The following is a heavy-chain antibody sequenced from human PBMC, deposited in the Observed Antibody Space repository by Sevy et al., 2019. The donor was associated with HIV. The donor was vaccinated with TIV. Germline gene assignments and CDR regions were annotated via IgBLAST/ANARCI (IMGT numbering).Heavy chain of an antibody. V-gene: IGHV1-18*01. CDR1: GYTFTSYG. CDR3: ARSTQYGGNLF. Sequence: ASVKVSCKASGYTFTSYGISWVRQAPGQGLEWMGWISAYNGNTNYAQKLQGRVTMTTDTSTGTAYMGLGSLRSDDTAVYYCARSTQYGGNLFWGQGTLVTVSS. D-gene: IGHD2-15*01. J-gene: IGHJ4*02. CDR2: ISAYNGNT.